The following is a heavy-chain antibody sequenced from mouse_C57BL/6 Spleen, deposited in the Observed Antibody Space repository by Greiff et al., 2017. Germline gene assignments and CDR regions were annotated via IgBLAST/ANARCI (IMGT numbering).Heavy chain of an antibody. CDR2: IRNKANGYTT. Sequence: EVQVVESGGGLVQPGGSLSLSCAASGFTFTDYYMSWVRQPPGKALEWLGFIRNKANGYTTEYSATVKGRFTNSRDNSQSILYLQMNALRAEDSATYYCARYRAGNYFDYWGQGTTLTVSS. D-gene: IGHD3-3*01. CDR1: GFTFTDYY. CDR3: ARYRAGNYFDY. V-gene: IGHV7-3*01. J-gene: IGHJ2*01.